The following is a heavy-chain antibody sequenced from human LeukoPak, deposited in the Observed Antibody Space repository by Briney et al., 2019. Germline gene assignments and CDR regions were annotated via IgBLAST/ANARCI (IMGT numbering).Heavy chain of an antibody. CDR1: GGSISSGGYS. J-gene: IGHJ3*02. Sequence: SETLSLTCAVSGGSISSGGYSWSWIRQPPGKGLEWIGYIYHSGSTYYNPSLKSRVTISVDGSKNQFSLKLSSVTAADTAVYYCARSTWQAYGDYEFIAGPDAFDIWGQGTMVTVSS. CDR2: IYHSGST. CDR3: ARSTWQAYGDYEFIAGPDAFDI. D-gene: IGHD4-17*01. V-gene: IGHV4-30-2*01.